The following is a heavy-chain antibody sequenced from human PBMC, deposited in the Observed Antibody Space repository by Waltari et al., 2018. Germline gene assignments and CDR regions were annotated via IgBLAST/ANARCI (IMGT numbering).Heavy chain of an antibody. D-gene: IGHD3-10*01. CDR1: GYTFTGYY. CDR2: INPNSGGT. CDR3: ARDRGRDGWGMRKGAFDI. V-gene: IGHV1-2*02. J-gene: IGHJ3*02. Sequence: QVQLVQSGAEVKKPGASVKVSCKASGYTFTGYYMHWVRQAPGQGLEWMGWINPNSGGTNDAQKFQGRVTMTRDTSISTAYMELSRLRSDDTAVYYCARDRGRDGWGMRKGAFDIWGQGTMVTVSS.